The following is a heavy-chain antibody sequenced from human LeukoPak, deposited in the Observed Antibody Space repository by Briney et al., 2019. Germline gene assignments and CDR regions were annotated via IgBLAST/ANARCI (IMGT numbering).Heavy chain of an antibody. CDR3: ARDPHGSGSYQYHFDY. CDR1: GFTFSSYS. D-gene: IGHD3-10*01. Sequence: GGSLRLSCAASGFTFSSYSMNWVRQAPGKGLEWVSSISSSSSYIYYADSVKGRFTISRDNAKNSLYLQMNSLRAEDTAVYYCARDPHGSGSYQYHFDYWGQGTLVTVSS. V-gene: IGHV3-21*01. J-gene: IGHJ4*02. CDR2: ISSSSSYI.